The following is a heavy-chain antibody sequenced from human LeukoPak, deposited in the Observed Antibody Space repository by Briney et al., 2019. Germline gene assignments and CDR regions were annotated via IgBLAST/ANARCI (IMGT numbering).Heavy chain of an antibody. J-gene: IGHJ3*02. V-gene: IGHV3-9*01. CDR2: ISWNSGSI. CDR1: GFTFDDYA. CDR3: AKEAPPEGCWPHAFDI. D-gene: IGHD1-14*01. Sequence: GGSLRLSCAASGFTFDDYAMHWVRQAPGKGLEWVSGISWNSGSIGYADSVKGRFTISRDNAKNSLYLQMNSLRAEDTALYYCAKEAPPEGCWPHAFDIWGQGTMVTVSS.